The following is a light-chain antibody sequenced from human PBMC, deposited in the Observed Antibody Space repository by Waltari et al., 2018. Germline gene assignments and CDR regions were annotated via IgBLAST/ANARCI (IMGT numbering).Light chain of an antibody. V-gene: IGLV2-11*01. J-gene: IGLJ3*02. CDR1: TSYVVYYDY. CDR3: CSYAGSFVWV. Sequence: QSALTQPRSVSGSPGQSVTISCTGSTSYVVYYDYVSWYQQHPGKAPEVLIYGVSRRPSGIPDRFSGSKSGNTASLTISGLRAEDEADYYCCSYAGSFVWVFGGGTTLSV. CDR2: GVS.